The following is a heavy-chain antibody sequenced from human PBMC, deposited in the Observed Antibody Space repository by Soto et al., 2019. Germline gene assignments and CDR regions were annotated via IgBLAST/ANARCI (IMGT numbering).Heavy chain of an antibody. CDR1: GYTFTSSG. J-gene: IGHJ3*01. CDR2: ISAHTGSS. V-gene: IGHV1-18*01. Sequence: ASVNVSCKASGYTFTSSGMSWVRQAPGQGLEWMGWISAHTGSSEYAQRFQGRVTMTTDRSTSTAYMELRSLRSDDTAVYYCARAFFYQGSDSRGYSFDACDLWGTGTLVSVSS. CDR3: ARAFFYQGSDSRGYSFDACDL. D-gene: IGHD3-22*01.